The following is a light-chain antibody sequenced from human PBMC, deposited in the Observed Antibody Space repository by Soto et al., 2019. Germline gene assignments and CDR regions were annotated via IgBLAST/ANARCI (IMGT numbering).Light chain of an antibody. CDR3: QQYGRSPFS. J-gene: IGKJ3*01. Sequence: EIVLTQSPATLSLSPGERATLSCRASQSVGTSYLAWYQQRPGQAPRLLISGSSTRAAGIPDRFSGSGSGTEFTLTITRLEPEDFAAYYCQQYGRSPFSFGPGTKVDF. CDR1: QSVGTSY. CDR2: GSS. V-gene: IGKV3-20*01.